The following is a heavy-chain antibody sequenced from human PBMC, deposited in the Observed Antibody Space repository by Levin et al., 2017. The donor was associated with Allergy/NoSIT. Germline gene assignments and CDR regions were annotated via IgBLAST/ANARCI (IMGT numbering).Heavy chain of an antibody. CDR2: ISPNNGHT. D-gene: IGHD6-19*01. CDR1: GYTFRVYG. V-gene: IGHV1-18*01. Sequence: ASVKVSCKASGYTFRVYGIIWVRQAPGEGLEWLGWISPNNGHTTVSHKVQGRVTMTTDASTTTAYLDIRSLTSDDTAVYYCARDRGTGWYDNAFEIWGQGTLVSVSS. CDR3: ARDRGTGWYDNAFEI. J-gene: IGHJ3*02.